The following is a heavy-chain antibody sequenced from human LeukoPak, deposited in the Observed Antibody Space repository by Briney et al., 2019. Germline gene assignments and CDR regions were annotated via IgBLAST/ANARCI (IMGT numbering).Heavy chain of an antibody. Sequence: SGTLSLTCTVSGGSISNYYWSWIRQPPGKTLEWIGYIYYTGSTNYNPSLRSRVTISVDTSKNQLSLKLTSLTAADTAVYYCARVTDWNDFDYWGQGTLVTVSS. CDR1: GGSISNYY. V-gene: IGHV4-59*01. D-gene: IGHD1-1*01. CDR3: ARVTDWNDFDY. CDR2: IYYTGST. J-gene: IGHJ4*02.